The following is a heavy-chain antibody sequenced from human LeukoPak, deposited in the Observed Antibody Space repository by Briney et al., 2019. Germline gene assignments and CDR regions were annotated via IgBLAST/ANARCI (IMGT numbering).Heavy chain of an antibody. CDR1: VFTFSIYA. CDR2: ISGSGDGT. D-gene: IGHD1-14*01. J-gene: IGHJ6*02. Sequence: GGSLRLACAAAVFTFSIYAINSVRQTPGKGLEWVSGISGSGDGTYYADSVNGRFTISRDNAKNSLYLQMTSLRVDRTALNECAKDIKGYHYAMDLWGQGTTVRVSS. V-gene: IGHV3-23*01. CDR3: AKDIKGYHYAMDL.